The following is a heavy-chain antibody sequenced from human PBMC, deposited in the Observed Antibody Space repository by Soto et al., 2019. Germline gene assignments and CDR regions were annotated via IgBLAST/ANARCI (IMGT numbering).Heavy chain of an antibody. CDR2: ISAYNGNT. Sequence: QVQLMQSGAEVKKPGASINVSCQASGYKFKSFGIAWVRQAPGQGLEWLGWISAYNGNTNYTQKRQGRVTLTTDTPTTTAYMEMRSLRSDDTAIFYCARAIGDFCNGHHFYIDVWGKGTTVIV. CDR1: GYKFKSFG. D-gene: IGHD3-3*01. CDR3: ARAIGDFCNGHHFYIDV. J-gene: IGHJ6*03. V-gene: IGHV1-18*01.